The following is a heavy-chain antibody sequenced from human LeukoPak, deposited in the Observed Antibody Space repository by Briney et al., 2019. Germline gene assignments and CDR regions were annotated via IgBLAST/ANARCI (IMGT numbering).Heavy chain of an antibody. D-gene: IGHD3-10*01. CDR3: ARPYYYGSGG. CDR1: GYSISSGYY. Sequence: KSSETLSLTCSVSGYSISSGYYWGWVRQAPGKGLEWIGSIDRSGTTNYNPSLKSRVTISVDTSKNQFSLKLSSVTAADTAVYYCARPYYYGSGGWGQGTLVTVSS. J-gene: IGHJ4*02. V-gene: IGHV4-38-2*02. CDR2: IDRSGTT.